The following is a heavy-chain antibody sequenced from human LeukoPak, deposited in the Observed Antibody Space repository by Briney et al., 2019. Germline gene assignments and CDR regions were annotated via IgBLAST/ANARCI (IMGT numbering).Heavy chain of an antibody. CDR2: INPSGGST. CDR1: GYTFTSYY. D-gene: IGHD6-6*01. CDR3: ARALWQLGPPYYYYYYMDV. Sequence: ASVKVSCKASGYTFTSYYMHWVRQAPGQGLEWMGIINPSGGSTSYAQKFQGRVTMTRDMSTSTVYMELSSLRSEDTAVYYCARALWQLGPPYYYYYYMDVWGKGTTVTVSS. V-gene: IGHV1-46*01. J-gene: IGHJ6*03.